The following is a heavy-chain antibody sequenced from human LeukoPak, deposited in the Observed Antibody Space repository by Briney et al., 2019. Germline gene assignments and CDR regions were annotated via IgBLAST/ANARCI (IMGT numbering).Heavy chain of an antibody. CDR2: IYYSGST. CDR1: GGSISSSSYY. D-gene: IGHD1-1*01. CDR3: ATDSKHNWNGFHYYYGMDV. V-gene: IGHV4-39*02. Sequence: SETLSLTCTVSGGSISSSSYYWGWIRQPPGKGLEWIGSIYYSGSTYYNPSLKSRVTISVDTSKNQFSLKLSSVTAADTAVYYCATDSKHNWNGFHYYYGMDVWGQGTTVTVSS. J-gene: IGHJ6*02.